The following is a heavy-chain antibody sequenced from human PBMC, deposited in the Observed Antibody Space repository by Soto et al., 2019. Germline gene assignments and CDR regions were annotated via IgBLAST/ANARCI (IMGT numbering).Heavy chain of an antibody. CDR3: AKVGYYGDSYFDS. D-gene: IGHD2-21*02. CDR1: GLTFSSSA. J-gene: IGHJ4*02. V-gene: IGHV3-23*01. CDR2: IGGSGGST. Sequence: GGSLRLSCAASGLTFSSSAMNWVRQAPGKGLEWVSGIGGSGGSTYYADPVKGRFTISGDNSKNTVFLQMKSLRAEDTAVYYCAKVGYYGDSYFDSWGQGILVTVSS.